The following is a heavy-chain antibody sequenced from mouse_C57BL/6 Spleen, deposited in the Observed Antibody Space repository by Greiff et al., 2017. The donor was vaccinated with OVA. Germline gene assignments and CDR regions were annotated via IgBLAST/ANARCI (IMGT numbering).Heavy chain of an antibody. CDR2: INPSTGGT. CDR3: ARYDGFPFAY. J-gene: IGHJ3*01. D-gene: IGHD2-3*01. Sequence: VQLQQSGPELVKPGASVKISCKASGYSFTGYYMHWVKQSSEKSLEWIGEINPSTGGTSYNQKFKGKATLTVDKSSSTAYMQLKSLTSEDAAVYYCARYDGFPFAYWGQGTLVTVSA. V-gene: IGHV1-43*01. CDR1: GYSFTGYY.